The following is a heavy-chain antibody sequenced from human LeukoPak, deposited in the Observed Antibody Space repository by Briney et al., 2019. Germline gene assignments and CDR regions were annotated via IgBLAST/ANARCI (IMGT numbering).Heavy chain of an antibody. CDR3: AGAGKAPYDYVWGSYRSRSSPDY. D-gene: IGHD3-16*02. V-gene: IGHV1-2*02. CDR2: INPNSGGT. CDR1: GYTFTGYY. Sequence: ASVKVSCKASGYTFTGYYMHWVRQAPGQGLEWMGWINPNSGGTNYAQKFQGRVTMTRDTSISTAYMELSRLRSDDTAVYYCAGAGKAPYDYVWGSYRSRSSPDYWGQGTLVTVSS. J-gene: IGHJ4*02.